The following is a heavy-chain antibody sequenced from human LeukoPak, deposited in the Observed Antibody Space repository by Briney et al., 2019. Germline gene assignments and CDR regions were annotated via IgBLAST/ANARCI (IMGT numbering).Heavy chain of an antibody. Sequence: GGSLRLSCAASGFTFSSYEMNWVRQAPGKGLEWVSYISISGSTIYYADSVKGRFTISRDNAKNSLYLQMNSLRAEDTAVYYCARGGEMATIEDGWPHGMDVWGQGTTVTVSS. CDR3: ARGGEMATIEDGWPHGMDV. CDR1: GFTFSSYE. CDR2: ISISGSTI. V-gene: IGHV3-48*03. D-gene: IGHD5-24*01. J-gene: IGHJ6*02.